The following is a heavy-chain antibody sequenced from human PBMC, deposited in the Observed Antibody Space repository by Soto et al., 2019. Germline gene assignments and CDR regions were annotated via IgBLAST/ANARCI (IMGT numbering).Heavy chain of an antibody. CDR3: ARTIVGHSTPSDI. J-gene: IGHJ4*02. CDR2: MHYDGST. Sequence: QVQLLESGPGLVKPSQTLSLTCRVFGDSLSRGGNYWGWIRQHPGKGLEWIGYMHYDGSTYYNPSLQSRVSISADRSNNHFSLNVMSVTGTDTAVYYCARTIVGHSTPSDIWGQGILVTVSA. CDR1: GDSLSRGGNY. V-gene: IGHV4-31*03. D-gene: IGHD1-26*01.